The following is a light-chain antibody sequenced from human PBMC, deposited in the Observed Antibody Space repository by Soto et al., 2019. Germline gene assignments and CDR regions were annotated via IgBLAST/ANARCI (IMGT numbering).Light chain of an antibody. CDR3: QQYNNGPTYT. CDR2: GAS. Sequence: EIVMTQSPATLSVSPGERATLSCRASQSVSSSLAWYQQKPGQAPRLLIYGASTRATGIPARFSGSGSGTEFTITISSLQSEDFAVYYCQQYNNGPTYTFGQGTKLEIK. V-gene: IGKV3-15*01. CDR1: QSVSSS. J-gene: IGKJ2*01.